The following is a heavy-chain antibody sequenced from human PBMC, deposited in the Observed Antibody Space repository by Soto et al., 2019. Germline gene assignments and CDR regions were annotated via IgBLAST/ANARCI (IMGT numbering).Heavy chain of an antibody. D-gene: IGHD6-13*01. J-gene: IGHJ6*02. Sequence: SETLSLTCTVSRGPITSYFWTWIRQPPGKGLEWIGNIFHSGRTNYNPSLKSRVTISVDTSKSQFSLRLGSVTAADTAVYYCASLYSIKDNGLDVWGQGTTVTVSS. V-gene: IGHV4-59*01. CDR3: ASLYSIKDNGLDV. CDR2: IFHSGRT. CDR1: RGPITSYF.